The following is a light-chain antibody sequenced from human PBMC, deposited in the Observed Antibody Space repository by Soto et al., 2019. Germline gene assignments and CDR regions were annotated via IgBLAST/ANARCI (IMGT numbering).Light chain of an antibody. CDR1: SSDVGGYNY. V-gene: IGLV2-14*01. CDR3: SSFTSAYTFV. J-gene: IGLJ1*01. CDR2: EVS. Sequence: QSVLTQPASVSGSPGQSIAISCTGTSSDVGGYNYVSWYQQHPGKTPKLLLSEVSNRPSGVSDRFSGSKSGNTASLTISGLQTQDEADYYSSSFTSAYTFVFGTGTKATVL.